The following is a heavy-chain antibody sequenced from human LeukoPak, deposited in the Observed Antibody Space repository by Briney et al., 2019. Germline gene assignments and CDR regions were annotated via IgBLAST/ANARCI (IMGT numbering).Heavy chain of an antibody. D-gene: IGHD3-22*01. CDR2: ISVYKGNS. CDR1: GYKFTSYG. J-gene: IGHJ4*02. V-gene: IGHV1-18*01. Sequence: GPVKVSCKASGYKFTSYGISWVRQAPGQGLEWMGWISVYKGNSKYAQKFQGRVTMTTDTSTTTAYMELRSLRYDDTAVYYCARDTPGTYDSSGLQWGQGTLVTVSS. CDR3: ARDTPGTYDSSGLQ.